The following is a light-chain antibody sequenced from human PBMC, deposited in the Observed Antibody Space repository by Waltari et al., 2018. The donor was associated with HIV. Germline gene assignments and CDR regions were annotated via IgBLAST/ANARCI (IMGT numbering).Light chain of an antibody. CDR2: RNN. Sequence: QSVLTQPPSASGTPGQRVTISCSGSSSNIGSNYVYCYQQLPGTAPKLLIYRNNQPPSGVPDRFFCSKSGPSASLAISGLRSEDEADYYCAAWGDRLGGFWVFGGGTKLTVL. CDR1: SSNIGSNY. CDR3: AAWGDRLGGFWV. V-gene: IGLV1-47*01. J-gene: IGLJ3*02.